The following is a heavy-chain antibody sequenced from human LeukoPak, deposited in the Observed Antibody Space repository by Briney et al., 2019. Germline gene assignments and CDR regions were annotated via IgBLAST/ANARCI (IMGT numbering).Heavy chain of an antibody. Sequence: GGSLRLSCAASGFTFNNYALSWVRQAPGKGLEWVSGIGCGGDTTYYADSVKGRFTISRDNSKNTLYLQINSLRAEDTAVYYCAKGPGNWIANFDYWGQGTLVTVSS. D-gene: IGHD1-20*01. CDR2: IGCGGDTT. CDR3: AKGPGNWIANFDY. V-gene: IGHV3-23*01. J-gene: IGHJ4*02. CDR1: GFTFNNYA.